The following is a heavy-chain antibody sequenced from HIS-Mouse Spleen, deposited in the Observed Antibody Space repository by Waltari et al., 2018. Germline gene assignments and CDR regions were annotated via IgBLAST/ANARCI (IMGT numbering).Heavy chain of an antibody. Sequence: QLQLQESGPGLVKPSETLSLTCTVSGGSISSSSYYWGWIRQPPGKGLEWIGSIYYSGRTHYNPSLKSRVTRSVDTSKNQFSLKLSSVTAADTAVYYCAREIPYSSSWYDWYFDLWGRGTLVTVSS. CDR2: IYYSGRT. J-gene: IGHJ2*01. CDR1: GGSISSSSYY. V-gene: IGHV4-39*07. CDR3: AREIPYSSSWYDWYFDL. D-gene: IGHD6-13*01.